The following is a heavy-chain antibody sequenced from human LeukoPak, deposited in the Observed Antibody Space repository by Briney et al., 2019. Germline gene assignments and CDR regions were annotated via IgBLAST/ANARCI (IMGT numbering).Heavy chain of an antibody. CDR1: GYSLTTYW. Sequence: GESLKISCKGSGYSLTTYWIGWVRQMPGKGLEWMGIIYPGDSDTRYSPSFQGQVTISADKSISAAYLQWSSLKASDTAMHYCARRIFVVATILPQDAFDIWGQGTMVTVSS. CDR2: IYPGDSDT. J-gene: IGHJ3*02. V-gene: IGHV5-51*01. CDR3: ARRIFVVATILPQDAFDI. D-gene: IGHD5-12*01.